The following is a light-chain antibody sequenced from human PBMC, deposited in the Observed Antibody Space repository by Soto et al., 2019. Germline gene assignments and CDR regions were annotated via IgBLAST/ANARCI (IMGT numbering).Light chain of an antibody. J-gene: IGKJ1*01. CDR1: QSVSSD. CDR3: QQYNNWPRT. Sequence: ELVMTQSPATLSVSAGERATLSCRASQSVSSDLAWYHQKPGQAPRLLIYGASTRATGIPARLSGSGSGTELTLTINSLQSEDFAVYYCQQYNNWPRTFGQGTKVDIK. CDR2: GAS. V-gene: IGKV3-15*01.